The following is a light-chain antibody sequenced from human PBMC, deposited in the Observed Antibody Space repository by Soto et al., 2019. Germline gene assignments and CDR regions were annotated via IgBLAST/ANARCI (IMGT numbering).Light chain of an antibody. CDR1: QTISGS. Sequence: DIQMTQFPSTLSASVGDRVTITCRASQTISGSLAWYQHKPGKAPKLLIFDATTLQTGVPSRFSGSGFGTEFTLTITGLQPDDFATYYCQQHNDYTAVTFGQGTRLEIK. CDR2: DAT. J-gene: IGKJ2*01. V-gene: IGKV1-5*01. CDR3: QQHNDYTAVT.